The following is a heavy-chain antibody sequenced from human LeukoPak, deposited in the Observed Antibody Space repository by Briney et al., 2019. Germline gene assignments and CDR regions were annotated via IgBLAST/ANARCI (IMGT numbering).Heavy chain of an antibody. Sequence: SETLSLTCIVSGDSLTSNNYFWGWIRQSPGKGLEWLGSMYYSVVTYYSPSFKSRVTMSLDTSTNQFSLRLNSVTAADTAVYYCARRSFCAGDCLCLDYWGQGILVTVSS. CDR3: ARRSFCAGDCLCLDY. J-gene: IGHJ4*02. D-gene: IGHD2-21*02. CDR1: GDSLTSNNYF. V-gene: IGHV4-39*01. CDR2: MYYSVVT.